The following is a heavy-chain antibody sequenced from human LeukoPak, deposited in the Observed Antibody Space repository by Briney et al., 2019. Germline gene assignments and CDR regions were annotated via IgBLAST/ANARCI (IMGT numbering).Heavy chain of an antibody. CDR2: LYSGGRT. CDR1: GFAVSSNY. D-gene: IGHD5-24*01. CDR3: ARAAWLDY. J-gene: IGHJ4*02. Sequence: GGSLRLSCAASGFAVSSNYMSWVRQAPGKGLEWVSVLYSGGRTYYADSVKGRFTISRDNSKNTLYLQMNSLRAEDTAVYYCARAAWLDYWGQGTLVTVSS. V-gene: IGHV3-53*01.